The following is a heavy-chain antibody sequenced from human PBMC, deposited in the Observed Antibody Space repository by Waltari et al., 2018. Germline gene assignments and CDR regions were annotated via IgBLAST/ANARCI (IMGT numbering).Heavy chain of an antibody. V-gene: IGHV4-34*01. CDR3: VRSHCIGDSCFRYFDS. Sequence: VRLDQWGTVLVEPWETLSLTCAVYEGSFSAFFWSWVRHAPGKGLEWIGEINHGVKTDYNPSLKSRLFMSVDPSKNQFSLMFSSVTAADTAVYYCVRSHCIGDSCFRYFDSWGQGTLVTVSS. J-gene: IGHJ4*02. D-gene: IGHD2-2*01. CDR1: EGSFSAFF. CDR2: INHGVKT.